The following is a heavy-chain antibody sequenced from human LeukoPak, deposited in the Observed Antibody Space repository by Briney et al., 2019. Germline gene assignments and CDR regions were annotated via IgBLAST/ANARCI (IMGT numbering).Heavy chain of an antibody. CDR3: ARDEGEYYDILTGYYPFDY. Sequence: ASVKVSCKASGYTFTSYDINWVRQATGQGLEWMGWISAYNGNTNYAQKLQGRVTMTTDTSTSTAYMELRSLRSDDTAVYYCARDEGEYYDILTGYYPFDYWGQGTLVTVSS. CDR1: GYTFTSYD. CDR2: ISAYNGNT. D-gene: IGHD3-9*01. V-gene: IGHV1-18*01. J-gene: IGHJ4*02.